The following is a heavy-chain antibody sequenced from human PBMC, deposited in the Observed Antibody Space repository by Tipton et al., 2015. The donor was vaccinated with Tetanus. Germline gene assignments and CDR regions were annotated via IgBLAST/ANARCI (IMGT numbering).Heavy chain of an antibody. J-gene: IGHJ4*02. CDR1: GFTFSAFA. CDR2: ISSSGTYI. CDR3: TRDKPLVSVMRTADF. Sequence: SLRLSCAASGFTFSAFAMNWVRQAPGKGLEWVSYISSSGTYIYYADSVKGRFTISRDNAQNSLSLQLDRLRAEDTAIYYCTRDKPLVSVMRTADFWGQGTPVTVSS. V-gene: IGHV3-21*01. D-gene: IGHD2-21*02.